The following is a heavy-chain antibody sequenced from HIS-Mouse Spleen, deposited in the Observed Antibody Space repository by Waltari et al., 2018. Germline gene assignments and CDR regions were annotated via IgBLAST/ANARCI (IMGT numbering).Heavy chain of an antibody. J-gene: IGHJ4*02. CDR2: ITHIVEAR. V-gene: IGHV1-69*01. CDR3: ALGGGRRYYFDY. D-gene: IGHD1-26*01. CDR1: GGTVSSYA. Sequence: QVQLVQSGAEVKKPGSSVKVSCKASGGTVSSYASSWVRQAPGQGLDWMGGITHIVEARDYEQKDQGRVTITADESTSTAYMELSSLRSEDTAVYYCALGGGRRYYFDYWGQGTLVTVSS.